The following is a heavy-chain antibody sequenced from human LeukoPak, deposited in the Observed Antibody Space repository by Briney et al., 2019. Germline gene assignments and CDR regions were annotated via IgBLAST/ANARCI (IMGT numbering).Heavy chain of an antibody. D-gene: IGHD5-18*01. J-gene: IGHJ4*02. Sequence: PGGSLRLSCAASGFTFSSYEMNWVRQAPGKGLEWVSYIGSSATAIYYADSVKGRFTISRDSAKNSLYLQMNSLRGEDTAVYYCARGYRYGLDGWGQGTLVTVSS. V-gene: IGHV3-48*03. CDR2: IGSSATAI. CDR1: GFTFSSYE. CDR3: ARGYRYGLDG.